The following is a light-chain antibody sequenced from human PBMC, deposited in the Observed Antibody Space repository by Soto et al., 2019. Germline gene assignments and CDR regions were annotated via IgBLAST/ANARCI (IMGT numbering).Light chain of an antibody. Sequence: EIVMTQSPVTLSVSPGERATLSCRASQSVRSNLAWYQQKPGQAPRLLMYDASTRATGIPARFSGSGSGTEFILTISSLQSEYLSVYYSKHYNYWHPWTFGQGTKVEIK. V-gene: IGKV3-15*01. CDR1: QSVRSN. CDR3: KHYNYWHPWT. J-gene: IGKJ1*01. CDR2: DAS.